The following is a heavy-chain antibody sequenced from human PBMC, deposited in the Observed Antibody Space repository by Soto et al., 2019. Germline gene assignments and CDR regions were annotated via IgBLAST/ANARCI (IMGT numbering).Heavy chain of an antibody. CDR2: TYYRSKWYN. D-gene: IGHD3-16*01. CDR3: AREFPYYVSSDSYLDY. V-gene: IGHV6-1*01. J-gene: IGHJ4*02. CDR1: GDSVSDNSAA. Sequence: PSQTLSLTCAISGDSVSDNSAAWNWIRQSPSRGLEWLGRTYYRSKWYNDYAVSVKSRITVTPDTSKNQFSLHLNSVTPEDTAVYYYAREFPYYVSSDSYLDYWGQGALVTV.